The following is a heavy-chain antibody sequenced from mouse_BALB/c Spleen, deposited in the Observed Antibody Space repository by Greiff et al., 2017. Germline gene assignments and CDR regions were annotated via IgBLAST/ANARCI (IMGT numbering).Heavy chain of an antibody. CDR2: ISYDGSN. Sequence: ESGPGLVKPSQSLSLTCSVTGYSITSGYYWNWIRQFPGNKLEWMGYISYDGSNNYNPSLKNRISITRDTSKNQFFLKLNSVTTEDTATYYCARESTTVYFDYWGQGTTLTVSS. J-gene: IGHJ2*01. D-gene: IGHD1-1*01. CDR1: GYSITSGYY. V-gene: IGHV3-6*02. CDR3: ARESTTVYFDY.